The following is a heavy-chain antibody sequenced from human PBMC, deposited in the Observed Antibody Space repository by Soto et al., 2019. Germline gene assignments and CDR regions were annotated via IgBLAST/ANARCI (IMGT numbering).Heavy chain of an antibody. D-gene: IGHD3-22*01. J-gene: IGHJ4*02. Sequence: QVQLVESGGGVVQPGRSPRLSCAASGFTFSSYAMHWVRQAPGKGLEWVAVISYDGSNKYYADSVKGRFTISRDNSKNTLYLQMNSLRAEDTAVYYCARERGYDSSGYYPAYFDYWGQGTLVTVSS. V-gene: IGHV3-30-3*01. CDR1: GFTFSSYA. CDR3: ARERGYDSSGYYPAYFDY. CDR2: ISYDGSNK.